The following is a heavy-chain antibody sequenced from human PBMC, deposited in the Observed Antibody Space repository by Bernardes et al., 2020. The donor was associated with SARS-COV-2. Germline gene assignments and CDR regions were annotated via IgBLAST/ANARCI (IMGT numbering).Heavy chain of an antibody. CDR1: GGSIGSYY. CDR3: ARDLSHLVRRGFDL. D-gene: IGHD3-10*01. V-gene: IGHV4-59*01. CDR2: ISYSGST. Sequence: SETLYLTCTVFGGSIGSYYWAWIRQPPGKGLEWIGYISYSGSTNYNPSLKSRVTISVDRSQNQFSLNLSSVTPADTAVYYCARDLSHLVRRGFDLWGRGTLVTVSS. J-gene: IGHJ2*01.